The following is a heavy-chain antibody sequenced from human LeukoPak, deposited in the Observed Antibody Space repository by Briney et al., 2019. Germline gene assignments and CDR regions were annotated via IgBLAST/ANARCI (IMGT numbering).Heavy chain of an antibody. J-gene: IGHJ5*02. V-gene: IGHV4-31*03. D-gene: IGHD2-2*01. CDR3: ARADIVVVPAVVNWFDP. CDR1: GGSISSGGYY. CDR2: IYYSGST. Sequence: SETLSLTCTVSGGSISSGGYYWSWTRQHPGRGLECIGYIYYSGSTYYNPSLKGRVTISVDTSKNQFSLKLSSVTAADTAVYYCARADIVVVPAVVNWFDPWGQGTLVTVSS.